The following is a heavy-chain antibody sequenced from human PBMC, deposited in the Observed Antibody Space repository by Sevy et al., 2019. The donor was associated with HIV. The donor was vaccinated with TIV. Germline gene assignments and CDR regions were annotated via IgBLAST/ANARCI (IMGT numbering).Heavy chain of an antibody. J-gene: IGHJ6*02. CDR1: GYSISSGYY. CDR3: ARGRGDYSDFRIIYYYYGLDV. D-gene: IGHD4-17*01. CDR2: IYHSGST. Sequence: SETLSLTCAVSGYSISSGYYWGWIRQPPGKGLEWIGSIYHSGSTYYNPSLKSRVSLSLDTSKNQLSLKLNSITAADTAIYYCARGRGDYSDFRIIYYYYGLDVWGQGTTVTVSS. V-gene: IGHV4-38-2*01.